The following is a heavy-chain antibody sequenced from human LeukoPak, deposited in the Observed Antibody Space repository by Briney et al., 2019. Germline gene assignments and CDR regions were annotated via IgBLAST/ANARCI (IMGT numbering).Heavy chain of an antibody. Sequence: PSETLSLTCAVSGYSISSSNWWGWIRQPPGKGLEWIGYIYYSGSTYYNPSLRSRVTMSVDTSKNQFSLKLSSVTAADTAVYYCARGPHCSSTSYYSEYFHHWGQGTLVTVSS. V-gene: IGHV4-28*03. CDR3: ARGPHCSSTSYYSEYFHH. CDR1: GYSISSSNW. J-gene: IGHJ1*01. CDR2: IYYSGST. D-gene: IGHD2-2*01.